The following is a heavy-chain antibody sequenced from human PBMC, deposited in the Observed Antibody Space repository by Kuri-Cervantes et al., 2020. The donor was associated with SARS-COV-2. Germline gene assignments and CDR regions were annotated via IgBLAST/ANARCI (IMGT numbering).Heavy chain of an antibody. Sequence: GESLKISCAASGFTFSSYAMSWVRQAPGKGLEWVGFIRSKAYGGTTEYAASVKGRFTISRDDSKSIAYLQMNSLKTEDTAVYYCTRGGFPYYYYMDVWGKGTTVTVSS. CDR2: IRSKAYGGTT. D-gene: IGHD3-16*01. CDR3: TRGGFPYYYYMDV. J-gene: IGHJ6*03. CDR1: GFTFSSYA. V-gene: IGHV3-49*04.